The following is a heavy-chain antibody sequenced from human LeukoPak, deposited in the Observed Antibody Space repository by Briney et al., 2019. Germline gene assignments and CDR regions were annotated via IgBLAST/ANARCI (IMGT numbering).Heavy chain of an antibody. CDR3: ARVENSGYDPLTGFDY. CDR1: GGSFSGYY. Sequence: PSETLSLTCAVYGGSFSGYYWSWIRQPPGKGLEWIGEINHSGSTNYNPSLKSRVTISVDTSKNQFSLKLSSVTAADTAVYYCARVENSGYDPLTGFDYWGQGTLVTVSS. CDR2: INHSGST. D-gene: IGHD5-12*01. V-gene: IGHV4-34*01. J-gene: IGHJ4*02.